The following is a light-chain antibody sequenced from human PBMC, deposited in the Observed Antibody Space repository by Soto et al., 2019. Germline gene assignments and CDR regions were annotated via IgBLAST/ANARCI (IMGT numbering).Light chain of an antibody. CDR1: QSISSW. V-gene: IGKV1-5*03. CDR3: QQYKSYPYP. Sequence: DIQMTQSPSTLSASVGDRVTITCRASQSISSWLAWYQQKPGKAPKLLIYKASSLESGVPSRFGGSGSGTEFTLTISSMQPDDFATYYCQQYKSYPYPFGQGTKLEIK. J-gene: IGKJ2*01. CDR2: KAS.